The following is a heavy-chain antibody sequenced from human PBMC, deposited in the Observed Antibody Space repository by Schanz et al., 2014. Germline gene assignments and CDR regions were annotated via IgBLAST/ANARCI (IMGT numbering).Heavy chain of an antibody. CDR1: GYTFVSYS. V-gene: IGHV1-69*09. Sequence: QVQLVQSGAEVKKPGASVKVSCKASGYTFVSYSMHWVRQAPGQGLEWMGRIIPSLGLAKYEQKFQDKGAITADTSTTTAYMELSGLRSEDTAVYYCARDRLECGAECYSVEVFEIWGQGTLVIVSS. CDR3: ARDRLECGAECYSVEVFEI. D-gene: IGHD2-21*01. J-gene: IGHJ4*02. CDR2: IIPSLGLA.